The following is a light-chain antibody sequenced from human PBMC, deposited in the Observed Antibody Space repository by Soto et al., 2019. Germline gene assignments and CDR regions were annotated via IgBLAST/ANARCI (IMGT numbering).Light chain of an antibody. CDR3: SSYTSISTRV. CDR2: EVS. Sequence: QSALTQPASVPGSPGQSITISCTGTSSDVGSYNYVSWYQQHPGKAPKLMIYEVSNRPSGVSNRFSGSKSGNTASLTISGLQDEAEANYYCSSYTSISTRVFGGGTQLTVL. J-gene: IGLJ3*02. V-gene: IGLV2-14*01. CDR1: SSDVGSYNY.